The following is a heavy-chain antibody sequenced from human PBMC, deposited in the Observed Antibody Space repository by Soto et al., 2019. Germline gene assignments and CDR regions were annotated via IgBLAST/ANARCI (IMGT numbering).Heavy chain of an antibody. D-gene: IGHD5-18*01. V-gene: IGHV4-59*01. CDR2: IYYSGST. CDR3: ARSERYSYGYRAVAGTKQTYYSSYIAV. J-gene: IGHJ6*03. Sequence: PSETLSLTCTVSGGSISSYYWSWIRQPPGKGLEWIGYIYYSGSTNYNPSLKSRVTISVDTSKNQFSLKLSSVTAADTAVYYCARSERYSYGYRAVAGTKQTYYSSYIAVWGKGTTVTVSS. CDR1: GGSISSYY.